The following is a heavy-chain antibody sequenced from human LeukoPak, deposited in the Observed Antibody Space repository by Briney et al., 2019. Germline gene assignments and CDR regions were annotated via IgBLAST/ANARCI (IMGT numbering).Heavy chain of an antibody. V-gene: IGHV3-21*01. CDR2: ISSSSSYI. D-gene: IGHD6-19*01. CDR3: ARGPRGYSSGWYLGDGEYYFDY. CDR1: GFTFSSYS. J-gene: IGHJ4*02. Sequence: GGSLRLSCAASGFTFSSYSMNWVRQAPGKGLEWVSSISSSSSYIYYADSVKGRFTISRDNAKNSLYLQMNSLRAEDTAVYYCARGPRGYSSGWYLGDGEYYFDYWGQGTLVTVSS.